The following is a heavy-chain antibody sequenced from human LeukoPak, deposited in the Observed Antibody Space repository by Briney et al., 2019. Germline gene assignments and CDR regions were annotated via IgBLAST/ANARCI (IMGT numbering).Heavy chain of an antibody. CDR1: GGSISSSSYY. CDR2: IYYSGST. D-gene: IGHD3-3*01. Sequence: SETLSLTCTVSGGSISSSSYYWGWIRQPPGKGLEWTGYIYYSGSTYYNPSLKSRVTISVDTSKNQFSLKLSSVTAADTAVYYCARDITIFGVVPSPYYYMDVWGKGTTVTVSS. CDR3: ARDITIFGVVPSPYYYMDV. J-gene: IGHJ6*03. V-gene: IGHV4-39*07.